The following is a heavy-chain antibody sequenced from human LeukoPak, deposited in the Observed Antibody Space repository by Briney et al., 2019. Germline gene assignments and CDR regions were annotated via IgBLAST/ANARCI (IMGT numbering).Heavy chain of an antibody. CDR3: TRVGGSYDGYFDY. CDR2: MRSKAYGGTT. CDR1: GFTLGDYA. J-gene: IGHJ4*02. V-gene: IGHV3-49*04. Sequence: GGSLRLSCTASGFTLGDYAMSWVRQAPGKGLEWVGFMRSKAYGGTTEYAASVKGRFTISRDDSKSIAYMQMNSLKTEDTAVYYCTRVGGSYDGYFDYWGQGTLVTVSS. D-gene: IGHD1-26*01.